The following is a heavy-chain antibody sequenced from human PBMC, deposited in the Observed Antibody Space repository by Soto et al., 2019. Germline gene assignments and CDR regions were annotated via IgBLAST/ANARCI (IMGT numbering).Heavy chain of an antibody. D-gene: IGHD3-10*01. CDR3: AKTFYYGSGTYRSPDN. CDR2: ISASSGNT. V-gene: IGHV3-23*01. CDR1: GFTFSSYA. Sequence: GGSLRLSCAASGFTFSSYAMGWVRQAPGKGLEWVSGISASSGNTYFVDSVKGRFTISRDNSKNTLYLQMNSLRAEDTAIYYCAKTFYYGSGTYRSPDNWGQGTLVTVSS. J-gene: IGHJ4*02.